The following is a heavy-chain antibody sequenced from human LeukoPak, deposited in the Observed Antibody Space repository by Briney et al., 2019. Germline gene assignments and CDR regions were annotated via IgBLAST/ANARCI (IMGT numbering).Heavy chain of an antibody. CDR3: AREMEEQWLVRGWYFDY. Sequence: QPGGSPRLSCAASGFTSSSYEMNWVRQAPGKGLEWVSYISSSGSTIYYADSVKGRFTISRDNAKNSLYLQMNSLRAEDTAVYYCAREMEEQWLVRGWYFDYWGQGTLVTVSS. CDR2: ISSSGSTI. CDR1: GFTSSSYE. J-gene: IGHJ4*02. D-gene: IGHD6-19*01. V-gene: IGHV3-48*03.